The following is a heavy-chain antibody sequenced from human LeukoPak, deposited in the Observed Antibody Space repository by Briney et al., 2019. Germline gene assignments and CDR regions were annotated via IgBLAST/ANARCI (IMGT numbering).Heavy chain of an antibody. Sequence: PGGSLRLSCAPSGFTFSNYWMSWVRQAPGKGLEWVANIKQDGSEKYYVDTVKGRFTIPRDNAQNSLYLQMNSLRAEDTAVYYCARDPYTHSWPEYFQHWGQGTLVTVSS. V-gene: IGHV3-7*04. J-gene: IGHJ1*01. CDR1: GFTFSNYW. CDR2: IKQDGSEK. D-gene: IGHD3-16*01. CDR3: ARDPYTHSWPEYFQH.